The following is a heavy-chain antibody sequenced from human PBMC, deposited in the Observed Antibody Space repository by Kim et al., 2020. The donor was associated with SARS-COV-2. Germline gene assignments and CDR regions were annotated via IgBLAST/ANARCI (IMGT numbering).Heavy chain of an antibody. D-gene: IGHD5-12*01. CDR2: IWYDGSNK. Sequence: GGSLRLSCAASGFTFSSYGMHWVRQAPGKGLEWVAVIWYDGSNKYYADSVKGRFTISRDNSKNTLYLQMNSLRAEDTAVYYCARDMTDIVATAYYYYGMDVWGQGTTVTVSS. CDR1: GFTFSSYG. CDR3: ARDMTDIVATAYYYYGMDV. J-gene: IGHJ6*02. V-gene: IGHV3-33*01.